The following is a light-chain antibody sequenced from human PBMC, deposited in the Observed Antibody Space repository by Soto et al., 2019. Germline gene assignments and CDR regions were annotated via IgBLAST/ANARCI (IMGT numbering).Light chain of an antibody. J-gene: IGLJ1*01. V-gene: IGLV2-14*01. CDR2: GVS. Sequence: SVLAQPASVSGSPGQSITISCTGTNSDIGNYNYVSWYQHHPGKAPKLLIYGVSNRPSGVSNRFSGSKSGNTASLTISGLQAEDEADYYCSSYTTTTTLEVFGTGTKVTVL. CDR3: SSYTTTTTLEV. CDR1: NSDIGNYNY.